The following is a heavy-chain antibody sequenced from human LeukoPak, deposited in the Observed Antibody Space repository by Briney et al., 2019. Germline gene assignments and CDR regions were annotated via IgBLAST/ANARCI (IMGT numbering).Heavy chain of an antibody. V-gene: IGHV4-31*03. CDR3: ARGSTDAFDI. J-gene: IGHJ3*02. CDR1: GGSISSGGYY. Sequence: KPSETLSLTCTVSGGSISSGGYYWSWIRQHPGKGLEWIGYIYYSGSTYYNPSLKSRVTISVDTSKNQFSLKLSSVTAADTAVYYCARGSTDAFDIWGQGTMVTVSS. CDR2: IYYSGST. D-gene: IGHD2-2*01.